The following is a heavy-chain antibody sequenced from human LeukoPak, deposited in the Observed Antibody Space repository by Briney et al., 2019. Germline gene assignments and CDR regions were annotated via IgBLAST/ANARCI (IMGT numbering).Heavy chain of an antibody. V-gene: IGHV4-39*01. D-gene: IGHD2-2*01. J-gene: IGHJ6*03. Sequence: SETLSLTCTVSGGSISSSSYYWGWIRQPPGRGLEWIGSIYYSGSTYYNPSLKSRVTISVDTSKNQFSLKLSSVTAADTAVYYCARIPDIVVVPAGYYYYYYMDVRGKGTTVTVSS. CDR1: GGSISSSSYY. CDR3: ARIPDIVVVPAGYYYYYYMDV. CDR2: IYYSGST.